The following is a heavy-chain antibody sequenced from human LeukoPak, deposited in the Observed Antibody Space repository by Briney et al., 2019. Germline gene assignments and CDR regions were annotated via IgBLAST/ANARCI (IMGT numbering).Heavy chain of an antibody. D-gene: IGHD2-2*01. CDR1: GFTFSSYS. V-gene: IGHV3-21*01. CDR3: AREGPIVVVPAAPEAAFDI. J-gene: IGHJ3*02. CDR2: ISSSSSYI. Sequence: GGSLRLSCAASGFTFSSYSMNWVRQAPGKGLEWVSSISSSSSYIYYADLVKGRFTISRDNAKNSLYLQMNSLRAEDTAVYYCAREGPIVVVPAAPEAAFDIWGQGTMVTVSS.